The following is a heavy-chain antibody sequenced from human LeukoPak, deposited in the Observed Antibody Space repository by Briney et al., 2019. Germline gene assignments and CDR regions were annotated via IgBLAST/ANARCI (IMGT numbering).Heavy chain of an antibody. CDR1: GFTFSKYG. Sequence: PGGSLRLSCVTTGFTFSKYGMHWVRQAPGKGLEWVAVISYDGNNKYYADSVKGRFTISRDNSNNSLYLQMNSLRAEDTAVYYCAKAQDRYGGYSDYWGQGTLVTVSS. V-gene: IGHV3-33*03. CDR3: AKAQDRYGGYSDY. D-gene: IGHD4/OR15-4a*01. J-gene: IGHJ4*02. CDR2: ISYDGNNK.